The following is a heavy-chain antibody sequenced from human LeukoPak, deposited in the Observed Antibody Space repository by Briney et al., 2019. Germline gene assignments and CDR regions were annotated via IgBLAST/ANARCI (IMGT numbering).Heavy chain of an antibody. D-gene: IGHD3-10*01. CDR2: IWYDGSRK. Sequence: TGGSLRLSCAASGFIFNTHGMYWVRQAPGKGLEWVAVIWYDGSRKYYVDSVKGRFTISRDNPENMLYLQMNSLRAEDTAVYYCARAAHGSGTVHYALDVWGQGTTVTVSS. CDR3: ARAAHGSGTVHYALDV. J-gene: IGHJ6*02. CDR1: GFIFNTHG. V-gene: IGHV3-33*01.